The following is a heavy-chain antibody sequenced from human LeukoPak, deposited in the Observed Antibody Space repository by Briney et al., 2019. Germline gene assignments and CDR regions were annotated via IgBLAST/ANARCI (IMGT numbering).Heavy chain of an antibody. V-gene: IGHV4-34*01. CDR2: INHSGST. CDR1: GGSFSGYY. CDR3: ARSSGWYDY. Sequence: SETLSLTCAVYGGSFSGYYWSWIRQPPGKGLEWIGEINHSGSTNYNPSLKSRVTISVDTSKSQFSLKLSSVTAADTAVYYCARSSGWYDYWGQGTLVTVSS. D-gene: IGHD6-19*01. J-gene: IGHJ4*02.